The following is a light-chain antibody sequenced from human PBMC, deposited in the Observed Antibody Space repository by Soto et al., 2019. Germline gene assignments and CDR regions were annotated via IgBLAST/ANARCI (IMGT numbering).Light chain of an antibody. Sequence: QSVLTQPASVSGSPGQSITISCTGTSSDVGNYNYVSWYQQHPGKAPKLMIYEVSNRPSGVSNRFSGSKSGNTASLTISGLQAEDEADYYCSSYRSSSILLFGGGTKVTVL. CDR2: EVS. CDR3: SSYRSSSILL. CDR1: SSDVGNYNY. V-gene: IGLV2-14*01. J-gene: IGLJ2*01.